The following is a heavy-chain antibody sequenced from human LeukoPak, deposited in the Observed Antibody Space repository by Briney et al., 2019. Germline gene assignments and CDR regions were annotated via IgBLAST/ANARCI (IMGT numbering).Heavy chain of an antibody. CDR3: ARVSRWSTGFDY. CDR1: GGSLSIHY. D-gene: IGHD2-8*01. CDR2: IFSSGST. V-gene: IGHV4-59*11. J-gene: IGHJ4*02. Sequence: PSETLSLTCIVSGGSLSIHYWNGIRQPPGKGLEWIGYIFSSGSTNSNPSLKSRVTISVDTSKNQFSLRLSSVTAADTAVYYCARVSRWSTGFDYWGQGTLVTVSS.